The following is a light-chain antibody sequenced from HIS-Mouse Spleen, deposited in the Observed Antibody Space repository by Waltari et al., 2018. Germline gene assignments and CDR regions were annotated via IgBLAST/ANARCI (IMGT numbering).Light chain of an antibody. V-gene: IGLV2-23*01. Sequence: QSALTQPASVSGSPGQSITISCTGTSSDVGSYNLFSWYQQHPGKAPKRLIYEGSKRPSGVSNRFSRSKSGNTASLAISGLQAEDEADYYCCSYAGSSTWVFGGGTKLTVL. CDR1: SSDVGSYNL. CDR3: CSYAGSSTWV. J-gene: IGLJ3*02. CDR2: EGS.